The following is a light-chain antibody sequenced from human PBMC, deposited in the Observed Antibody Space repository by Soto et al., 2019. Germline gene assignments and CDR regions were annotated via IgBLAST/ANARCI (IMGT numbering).Light chain of an antibody. J-gene: IGKJ1*01. CDR1: QGISSY. CDR2: AAS. Sequence: AIRMTQSPSSLSASTGDRVTITCRASQGISSYLAWYQQKPGKARKLLIYAASTLQSGVPSRFSGSGSGTDFTLTISCLQSEDFATYYCQQYYSYPRTFGQGTKVEIK. V-gene: IGKV1-8*01. CDR3: QQYYSYPRT.